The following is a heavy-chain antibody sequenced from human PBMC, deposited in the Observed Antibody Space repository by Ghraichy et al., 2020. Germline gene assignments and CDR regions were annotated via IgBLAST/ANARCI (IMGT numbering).Heavy chain of an antibody. J-gene: IGHJ2*01. D-gene: IGHD6-13*01. V-gene: IGHV4-34*01. CDR2: INHSGST. CDR3: ARGLPGSSSWYLFGWYFDL. Sequence: SETLSLTCAVYGGSFSGYYWSWIRQPPGKGLEWIGEINHSGSTNYNPYLKSRVTISVDTSKNQFSLKLSSVTAADTAVYYCARGLPGSSSWYLFGWYFDLWGRGTLVTVSS. CDR1: GGSFSGYY.